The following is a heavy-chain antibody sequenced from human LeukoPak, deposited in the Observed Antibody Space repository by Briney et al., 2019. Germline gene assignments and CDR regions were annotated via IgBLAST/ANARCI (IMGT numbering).Heavy chain of an antibody. Sequence: GESLKISCKASGYTFTSYAMHWVRQAPGQRLEWMGWINAGNGNTKYSQNFQGRVTVTRDTSASTVYMELSSLRSEDTAVYYCTSTLGYCSGGSCYRFDNWGQGTLVTVSS. V-gene: IGHV1-3*01. CDR1: GYTFTSYA. D-gene: IGHD2-15*01. CDR2: INAGNGNT. CDR3: TSTLGYCSGGSCYRFDN. J-gene: IGHJ4*02.